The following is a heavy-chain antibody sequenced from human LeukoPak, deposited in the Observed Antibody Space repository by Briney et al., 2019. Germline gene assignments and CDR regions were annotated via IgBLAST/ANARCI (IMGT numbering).Heavy chain of an antibody. CDR3: ARHNTYYYDSSGYPLGWFDP. J-gene: IGHJ5*02. V-gene: IGHV4-39*01. CDR2: IYYSGST. D-gene: IGHD3-22*01. Sequence: PSETLSLTCTVSGGSISSSSYYWGWIRQPPGKGLEWFGSIYYSGSTYYNPSLKSRVTISVDTSKNQFSLKLSSVTAADTAVYYCARHNTYYYDSSGYPLGWFDPWGQGTLVTVSS. CDR1: GGSISSSSYY.